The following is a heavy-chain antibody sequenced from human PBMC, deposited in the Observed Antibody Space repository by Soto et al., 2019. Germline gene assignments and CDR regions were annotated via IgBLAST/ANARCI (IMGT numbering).Heavy chain of an antibody. CDR2: IYYSGST. CDR3: ARAVDMVRGVIGTISFDY. D-gene: IGHD3-10*01. J-gene: IGHJ4*02. V-gene: IGHV4-31*03. Sequence: QVQLQESGPGLVKPSQTLSLTCTVSGGSISSGGYYWSWIRQHPGKGLEWIGYIYYSGSTYYNPSLKIRVTIAVDTSKKQFSLKLSSVTAADTAVYYCARAVDMVRGVIGTISFDYWGQGTLVTVSS. CDR1: GGSISSGGYY.